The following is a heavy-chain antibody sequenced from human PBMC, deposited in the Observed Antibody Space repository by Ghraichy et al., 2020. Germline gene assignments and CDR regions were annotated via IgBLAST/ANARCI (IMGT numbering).Heavy chain of an antibody. CDR1: GGSISSYY. CDR2: IYYSGST. D-gene: IGHD2-15*01. CDR3: ARSGYCSGGSCYSYDWFDP. Sequence: SQTLSLTCTVSGGSISSYYWSWIRQPPGKGLEWIGYIYYSGSTNYNPSLKSRVTISVDTSKNQFSLKLSSVTAADTAVYYCARSGYCSGGSCYSYDWFDPWGQGTLVTVSS. J-gene: IGHJ5*02. V-gene: IGHV4-59*01.